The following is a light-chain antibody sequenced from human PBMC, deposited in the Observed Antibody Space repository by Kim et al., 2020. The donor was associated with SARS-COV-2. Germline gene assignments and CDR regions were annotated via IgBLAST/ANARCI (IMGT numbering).Light chain of an antibody. V-gene: IGLV2-11*01. J-gene: IGLJ1*01. CDR3: CSYAGTYTFYV. CDR1: SRDVGGYNY. Sequence: QSALTQPRSVSGSPGQSVTISCTGTSRDVGGYNYVSWYQQHPGKAPKGMIYDVSQRPSGVPDRFSGSKSVNTASLTISGLQAEDEADYYCCSYAGTYTFYVFGTGTKVTVL. CDR2: DVS.